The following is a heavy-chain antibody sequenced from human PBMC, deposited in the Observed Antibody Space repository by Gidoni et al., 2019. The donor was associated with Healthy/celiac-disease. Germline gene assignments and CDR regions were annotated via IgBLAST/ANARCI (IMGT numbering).Heavy chain of an antibody. J-gene: IGHJ4*02. CDR3: ASRVETVTYFDY. CDR1: GGSFSGYY. Sequence: QVQLQQWGAGLLKPSETLSLTCAVDGGSFSGYYWSWIRQPPGKGLEWIGEINHSGSTNYNPSLKSRVTISVDTSKNQFSLKLSSVTAADTAVYYCASRVETVTYFDYWGQGTLVTVSS. D-gene: IGHD4-17*01. V-gene: IGHV4-34*01. CDR2: INHSGST.